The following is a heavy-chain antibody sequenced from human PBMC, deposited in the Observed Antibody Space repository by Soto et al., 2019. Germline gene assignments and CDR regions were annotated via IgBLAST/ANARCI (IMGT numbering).Heavy chain of an antibody. V-gene: IGHV3-23*01. CDR2: ISGSGGST. CDR3: AKFGLWDYGDYRFDY. J-gene: IGHJ4*02. Sequence: PGGSLRLSCAASGFTFSSYAMSWVRQAPGKGLEWVSAISGSGGSTYYADSVKGRFTISGDNSKNTLYLQMNSLRAEDTAVYYCAKFGLWDYGDYRFDYWGQGTLVTVSS. D-gene: IGHD4-17*01. CDR1: GFTFSSYA.